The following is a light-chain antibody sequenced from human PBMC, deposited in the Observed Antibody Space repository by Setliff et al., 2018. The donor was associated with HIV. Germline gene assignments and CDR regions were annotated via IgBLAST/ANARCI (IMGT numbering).Light chain of an antibody. V-gene: IGLV2-14*03. Sequence: LTQPASVSGSPGQSITISCTGTNSDIGGYNYVSWYQQHPGKAPKFIIYEVSNRPSGVSNRFSGSKSGNTASLTISGLQAEDEADYFCASYTSNSTLVFGGGTKVTVL. J-gene: IGLJ2*01. CDR3: ASYTSNSTLV. CDR1: NSDIGGYNY. CDR2: EVS.